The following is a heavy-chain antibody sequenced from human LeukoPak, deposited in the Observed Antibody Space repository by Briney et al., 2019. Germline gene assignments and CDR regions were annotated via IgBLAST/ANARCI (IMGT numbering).Heavy chain of an antibody. V-gene: IGHV3-30*18. CDR1: GFTFSSYG. CDR3: AKPDYGDYYSILRY. D-gene: IGHD4-17*01. Sequence: GGSLRLSCAASGFTFSSYGMHWVRQAPGKGLEWVAVISYDGSNKYYADSVKGRFTISRDNSKNTLYLQMNSLRAEDTAVYYCAKPDYGDYYSILRYWGQGTLVTVSS. J-gene: IGHJ4*02. CDR2: ISYDGSNK.